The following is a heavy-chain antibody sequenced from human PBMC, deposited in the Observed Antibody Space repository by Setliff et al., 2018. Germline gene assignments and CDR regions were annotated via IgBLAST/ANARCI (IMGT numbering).Heavy chain of an antibody. CDR1: GFTFSSYG. D-gene: IGHD1-26*01. Sequence: PGGSLRLSCAASGFTFSSYGMHWVRQAPGKGLEWVAVISYDGSNKYYVDSVKGRFIISRDNAKNSLYLQMNSLRDEDTAVYYCARERVGRYYYYHMDVWGKGATVTVSS. V-gene: IGHV3-30*03. CDR3: ARERVGRYYYYHMDV. J-gene: IGHJ6*03. CDR2: ISYDGSNK.